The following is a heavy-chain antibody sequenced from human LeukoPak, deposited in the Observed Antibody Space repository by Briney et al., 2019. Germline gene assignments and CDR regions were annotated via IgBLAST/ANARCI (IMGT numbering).Heavy chain of an antibody. J-gene: IGHJ5*02. CDR3: ARAPDYGDYAGPLDL. Sequence: GGSLRLSCAASGFTVSSNYMNWVRQTPGKGLEWVANIKEDGSEKYYVDSVKGRFTVSMDDAKSSLFLQMNSLGAEDTAVYYCARAPDYGDYAGPLDLWGQGTLVTVSS. CDR1: GFTVSSNY. V-gene: IGHV3-7*01. CDR2: IKEDGSEK. D-gene: IGHD4-17*01.